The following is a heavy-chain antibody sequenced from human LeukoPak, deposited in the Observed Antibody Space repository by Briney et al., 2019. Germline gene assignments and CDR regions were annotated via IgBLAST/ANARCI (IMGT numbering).Heavy chain of an antibody. Sequence: GGSLRLSCAASGFTFSSYSMNWVRQAPGKGLEWVSSISSSSSYIYYADSVKGRFTISRDNAKNSLYLQMNSLRAEDTAVYYCAREATHYGSGSYSPDWGQGTLVTVSS. CDR1: GFTFSSYS. CDR2: ISSSSSYI. V-gene: IGHV3-21*01. D-gene: IGHD3-10*01. J-gene: IGHJ4*02. CDR3: AREATHYGSGSYSPD.